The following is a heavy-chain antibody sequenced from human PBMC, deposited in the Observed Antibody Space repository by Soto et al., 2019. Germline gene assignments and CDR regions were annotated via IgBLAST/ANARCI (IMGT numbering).Heavy chain of an antibody. CDR1: GFSLSTSGMC. V-gene: IGHV2-70*01. CDR2: IDWDDDK. Sequence: SGPTLVNPTQTLTLTCTFSGFSLSTSGMCVTWIRQPPGNALEWLALIDWDDDKYYSTSLKTRLTISKDTSKNQVVLTMTNMDPVDTATYYCARIKVGPTTYDYWGQGTLVTVSS. CDR3: ARIKVGPTTYDY. J-gene: IGHJ4*02. D-gene: IGHD1-26*01.